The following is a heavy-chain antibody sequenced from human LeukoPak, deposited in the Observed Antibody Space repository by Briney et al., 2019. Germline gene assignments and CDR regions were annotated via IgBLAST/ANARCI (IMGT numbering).Heavy chain of an antibody. Sequence: ASVKVSCKASGYTFTSYGISWVRQAPGQGLEWMGWINPNSGGTNYAQKFQGRVTMTRDTSISTAYMELSRLRSDDTAVYYCARGEEAMVRGVIPDYWGQGTLVTVSS. D-gene: IGHD3-10*01. V-gene: IGHV1-2*02. CDR2: INPNSGGT. CDR3: ARGEEAMVRGVIPDY. CDR1: GYTFTSYG. J-gene: IGHJ4*02.